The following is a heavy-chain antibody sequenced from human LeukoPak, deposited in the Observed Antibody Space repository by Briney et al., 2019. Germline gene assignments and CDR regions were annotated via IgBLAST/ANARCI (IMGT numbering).Heavy chain of an antibody. J-gene: IGHJ4*02. Sequence: SQTLSLTCTVSGGSISSGGYYWSWIRQHPGMGLEWIGYIYYSGSTYYNPSLKSRVTISVDTSKNQFSLKLSSVTAADTAVYYCARGSSGYYDILTAHPPLLWGQGTLVTVSS. CDR2: IYYSGST. CDR3: ARGSSGYYDILTAHPPLL. V-gene: IGHV4-31*03. D-gene: IGHD3-9*01. CDR1: GGSISSGGYY.